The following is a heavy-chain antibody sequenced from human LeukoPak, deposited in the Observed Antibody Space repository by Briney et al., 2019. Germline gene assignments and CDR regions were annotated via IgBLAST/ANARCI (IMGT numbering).Heavy chain of an antibody. CDR3: ARGAPTPHMDY. Sequence: GGSLRLSCAASGFTFSSYSMNWVRQAPGKGLEWVSSISSSSSTIYYADSVKGRFTISRDNAKNSLYLQMNSLRAEDTAVYYCARGAPTPHMDYWGQGTLVTVSS. D-gene: IGHD1-26*01. J-gene: IGHJ4*02. CDR2: ISSSSSTI. CDR1: GFTFSSYS. V-gene: IGHV3-48*01.